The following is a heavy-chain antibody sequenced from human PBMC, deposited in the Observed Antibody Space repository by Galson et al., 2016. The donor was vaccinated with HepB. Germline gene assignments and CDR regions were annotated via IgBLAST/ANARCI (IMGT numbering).Heavy chain of an antibody. Sequence: SLRLSCAASGFTFSSYTMNWVRQAPGKGLEWVATIDSRTPTTHYADSVRGRFTISRDNSKDTVYLQMISLTAEDTAVYYCKVWMSQHLDYWGQGTLVTVSS. CDR2: IDSRTPTT. CDR3: KVWMSQHLDY. V-gene: IGHV3-23*01. D-gene: IGHD3-16*01. J-gene: IGHJ4*02. CDR1: GFTFSSYT.